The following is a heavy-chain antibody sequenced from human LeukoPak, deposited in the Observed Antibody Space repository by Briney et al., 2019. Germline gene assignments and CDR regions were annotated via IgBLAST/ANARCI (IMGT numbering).Heavy chain of an antibody. CDR1: GYTLTELS. CDR3: ATLRVLSSWYPAFDY. Sequence: ASVEVSCKVSGYTLTELSMHWVRQAPGKGLEWMGGFDPEDGETIYAQKFQGRVTMTEDTSTDTAYMELSSLRSEDTAVYYCATLRVLSSWYPAFDYWGQGTLVTVSS. J-gene: IGHJ4*02. V-gene: IGHV1-24*01. CDR2: FDPEDGET. D-gene: IGHD6-13*01.